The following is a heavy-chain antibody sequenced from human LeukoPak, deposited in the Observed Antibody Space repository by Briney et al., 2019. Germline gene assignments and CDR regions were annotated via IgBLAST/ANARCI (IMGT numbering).Heavy chain of an antibody. CDR2: IYYSGST. D-gene: IGHD6-13*01. J-gene: IGHJ4*02. V-gene: IGHV4-39*01. CDR1: GGSISSSSYY. Sequence: TETLSLTCTVSGGSISSSSYYWGWIRQPPGKGLEWIGSIYYSGSTYYNPSLKSRVTISVDTSKNQFSLKLSSVTAADTAVYYCASYSSSWSLYYFDYWGQGTLVTVSS. CDR3: ASYSSSWSLYYFDY.